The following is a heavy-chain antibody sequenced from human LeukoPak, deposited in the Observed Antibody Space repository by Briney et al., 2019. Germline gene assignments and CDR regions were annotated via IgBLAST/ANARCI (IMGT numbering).Heavy chain of an antibody. CDR1: GGSISSSSYY. Sequence: SETLSLTCTVSGGSISSSSYYWGWIRQPPGKGLEWIGSIYYSGSTYYNPSLKSRVTISVDTSKNQFSLKLSSVTAADTAVYYCARDLPPSADYYDSSGLDYWGQGTLVTVSS. J-gene: IGHJ4*02. D-gene: IGHD3-22*01. CDR2: IYYSGST. CDR3: ARDLPPSADYYDSSGLDY. V-gene: IGHV4-39*07.